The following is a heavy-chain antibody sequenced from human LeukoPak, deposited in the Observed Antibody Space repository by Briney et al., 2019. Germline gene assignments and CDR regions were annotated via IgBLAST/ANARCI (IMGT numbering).Heavy chain of an antibody. CDR2: ISGGGGST. J-gene: IGHJ4*02. Sequence: GGSLRLSCAASGFTFSSYAMSWVRQAPGKGLEWVSAISGGGGSTYYADSVKGRFTISRDNSKNTLYLQMNSLRAEDTAVYYCAKDTAMVFSYFDYWGQGTLVTVSS. V-gene: IGHV3-23*01. CDR3: AKDTAMVFSYFDY. CDR1: GFTFSSYA. D-gene: IGHD5-18*01.